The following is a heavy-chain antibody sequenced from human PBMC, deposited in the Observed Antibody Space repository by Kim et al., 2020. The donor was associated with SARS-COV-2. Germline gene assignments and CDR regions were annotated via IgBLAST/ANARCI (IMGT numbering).Heavy chain of an antibody. J-gene: IGHJ4*02. Sequence: SNAIYYADSVECRLTNPRDNAKNSLYLQMNGLRDEDTAVYSCARSAGVDDWGQGTLVTVSS. CDR3: ARSAGVDD. CDR2: SNAI. D-gene: IGHD6-19*01. V-gene: IGHV3-48*02.